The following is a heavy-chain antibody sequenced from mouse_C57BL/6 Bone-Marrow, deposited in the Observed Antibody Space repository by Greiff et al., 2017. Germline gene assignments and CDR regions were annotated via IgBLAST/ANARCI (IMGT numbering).Heavy chain of an antibody. Sequence: QVQLKQSGAELAKPGASVKLSCKASGYTFTSYWMHWVKQRPGQGLEWIGYINPSSGYTKYNQKFKDKATLTADKSSSTAYMQLSSLTYEDSAVYYCARRRYDYDDAMDYWGQGTSVTVSS. CDR3: ARRRYDYDDAMDY. CDR2: INPSSGYT. V-gene: IGHV1-7*01. J-gene: IGHJ4*01. CDR1: GYTFTSYW. D-gene: IGHD2-4*01.